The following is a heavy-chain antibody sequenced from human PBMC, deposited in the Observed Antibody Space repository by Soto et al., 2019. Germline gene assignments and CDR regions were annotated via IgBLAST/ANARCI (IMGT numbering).Heavy chain of an antibody. J-gene: IGHJ6*02. CDR1: GGTFSSYA. Sequence: ASVKVSCKAPGGTFSSYAISWVRQAPGQGLEWMGGIIPIFGTANYAQKFQGRVTITADESTSTAYMELSSLRSEDTAVYYCARDAYCSSTSCYRRMDVWGQGTTVTVSS. CDR2: IIPIFGTA. CDR3: ARDAYCSSTSCYRRMDV. D-gene: IGHD2-2*02. V-gene: IGHV1-69*13.